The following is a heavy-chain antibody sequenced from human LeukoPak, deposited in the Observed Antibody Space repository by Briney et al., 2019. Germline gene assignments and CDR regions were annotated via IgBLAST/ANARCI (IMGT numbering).Heavy chain of an antibody. D-gene: IGHD7-27*01. V-gene: IGHV3-23*01. CDR1: GFTFSTDV. CDR3: AKDGGLWVSAHWGDS. J-gene: IGHJ4*02. CDR2: ISGSGGNT. Sequence: GGSLRLSCAASGFTFSTDVMSWVRQAPGKGLECVSAISGSGGNTYYADSVKGRFTVSRDNSKNTLFLQMNSLRAEDTAVYYCAKDGGLWVSAHWGDSWGRGTLVTVSS.